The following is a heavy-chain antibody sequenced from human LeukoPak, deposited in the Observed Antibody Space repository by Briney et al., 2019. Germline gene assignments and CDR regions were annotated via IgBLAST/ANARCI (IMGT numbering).Heavy chain of an antibody. Sequence: GASVKVSCKASGYTFTGYYMHWVRQAPGQGLEWMGWINPNSGGTNYAQKFQGWVTMTRDTSISTAYMELSRLRSDDTAVYYCAMTKYDILTGYSPLDYWGQGTLVTVSS. CDR3: AMTKYDILTGYSPLDY. D-gene: IGHD3-9*01. CDR1: GYTFTGYY. J-gene: IGHJ4*02. CDR2: INPNSGGT. V-gene: IGHV1-2*04.